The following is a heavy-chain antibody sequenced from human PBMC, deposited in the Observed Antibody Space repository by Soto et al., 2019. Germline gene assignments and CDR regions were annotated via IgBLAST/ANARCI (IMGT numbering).Heavy chain of an antibody. J-gene: IGHJ4*02. CDR2: INHSGST. V-gene: IGHV4-34*01. Sequence: QVQLQQWGAGLLKPSETLSLTCAVYGGSFSGYYWSWIRQPPGKGLEWIGEINHSGSTNYNPSLKSRVTISVDTSKNRFSLKLSSVTAADTAVYYCARAASGSYYKYWGQGTLVTVSS. D-gene: IGHD3-10*01. CDR1: GGSFSGYY. CDR3: ARAASGSYYKY.